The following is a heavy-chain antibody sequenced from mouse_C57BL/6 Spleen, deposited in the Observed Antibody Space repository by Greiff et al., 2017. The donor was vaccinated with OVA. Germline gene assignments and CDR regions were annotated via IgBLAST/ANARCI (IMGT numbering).Heavy chain of an antibody. D-gene: IGHD1-1*01. CDR1: GYIFTDYE. Sequence: QVQLQQSGAELVRPGASVTLSCKASGYIFTDYEMHWVKQTPVHGLEWIGAIDPETGGTAYNQKFKGKAILTADKSSSTAYMELRSLTSEDSAVYYCTKYYGSSPYYAMDYWGQGTSVTVSS. CDR3: TKYYGSSPYYAMDY. CDR2: IDPETGGT. J-gene: IGHJ4*01. V-gene: IGHV1-15*01.